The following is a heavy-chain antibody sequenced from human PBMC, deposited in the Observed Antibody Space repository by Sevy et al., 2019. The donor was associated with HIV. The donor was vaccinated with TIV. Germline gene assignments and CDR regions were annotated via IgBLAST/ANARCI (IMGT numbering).Heavy chain of an antibody. CDR3: ARRGGYCSGGSCYTVAFDI. D-gene: IGHD2-15*01. Sequence: SETLSLTCTVSGGSISSSSYYWGWIRQPPGKGLEWIGSIYYSGSTYYSPSLKSRVTISVDTSKNQFSQKLSSVTAADTAVYYCARRGGYCSGGSCYTVAFDIWGQGTMVTVSS. V-gene: IGHV4-39*01. J-gene: IGHJ3*02. CDR2: IYYSGST. CDR1: GGSISSSSYY.